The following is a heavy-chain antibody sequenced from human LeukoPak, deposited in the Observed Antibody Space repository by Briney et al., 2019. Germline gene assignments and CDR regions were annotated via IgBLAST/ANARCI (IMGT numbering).Heavy chain of an antibody. CDR1: GYTFTGYY. CDR3: ARGGAAAGKGALYYFDY. V-gene: IGHV1-2*02. Sequence: ASVKVSCKASGYTFTGYYMHWVRQAPGQGLEWMGWINPNSGGTNYAQKFQGRVTMTRDTSISTAYMELSRLRSDDTAVYYCARGGAAAGKGALYYFDYWGQGTLDTVSS. CDR2: INPNSGGT. J-gene: IGHJ4*02. D-gene: IGHD6-13*01.